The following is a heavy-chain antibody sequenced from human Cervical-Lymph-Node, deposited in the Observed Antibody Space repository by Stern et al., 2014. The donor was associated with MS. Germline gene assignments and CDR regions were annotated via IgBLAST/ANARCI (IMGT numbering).Heavy chain of an antibody. J-gene: IGHJ4*02. V-gene: IGHV4-31*03. CDR2: IYYSGTS. Sequence: VQLVESGPGLVKPSQTLSLTCTVSGASVSSSGNFWTWIRQHPGKGLEWIGYIYYSGTSHYNPSLKSRVTIAVDTSKNQFSLTLGSVTAADTAVYCATSPTPRATVFDNWGQGLLVTVSS. CDR3: TSPTPRATVFDN. CDR1: GASVSSSGNF.